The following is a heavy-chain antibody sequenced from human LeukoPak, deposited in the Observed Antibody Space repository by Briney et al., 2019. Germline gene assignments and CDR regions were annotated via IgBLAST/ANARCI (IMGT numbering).Heavy chain of an antibody. Sequence: GGSLRLSCAASGFTFSSYGMHWVRQAPGKGLEWVAFIRFDGSIKYYAESVKGRFTISRDNSKNTLYLQMNSLRAEDTAVYYCARDSSTGWYHAYWGQGTLVTVSS. CDR1: GFTFSSYG. CDR3: ARDSSTGWYHAY. CDR2: IRFDGSIK. J-gene: IGHJ4*02. D-gene: IGHD6-19*01. V-gene: IGHV3-30*02.